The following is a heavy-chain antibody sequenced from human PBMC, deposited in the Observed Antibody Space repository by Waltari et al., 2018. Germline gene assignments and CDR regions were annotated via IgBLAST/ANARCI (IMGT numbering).Heavy chain of an antibody. CDR3: ARDSRGSSWSFDY. D-gene: IGHD6-13*01. J-gene: IGHJ4*02. V-gene: IGHV1-2*02. Sequence: QVQLVQSGAEVKKPGASVKVSCKASGSTFTGYYMHWVRRAPGQGLEWVGWINPNSGGTNYAQKFQGRVTMTRDTSISTAYMELSRLRSDDTAVYYCARDSRGSSWSFDYWGQGTLVTVSS. CDR1: GSTFTGYY. CDR2: INPNSGGT.